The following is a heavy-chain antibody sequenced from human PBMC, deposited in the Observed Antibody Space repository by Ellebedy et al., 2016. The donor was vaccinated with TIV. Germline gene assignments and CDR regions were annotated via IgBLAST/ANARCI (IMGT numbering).Heavy chain of an antibody. CDR1: GYTFTSYG. Sequence: AASVKVSCKASGYTFTSYGISWVRQAPGQGLEWMGWISAYDGNTNYAQKLQGRVTMTTDTSTSTAYMELRSLRSDDTAVYYCARDPGGGYCSSTSCDDYYYYGMDVWGQGTTVTVSS. J-gene: IGHJ6*02. CDR3: ARDPGGGYCSSTSCDDYYYYGMDV. CDR2: ISAYDGNT. V-gene: IGHV1-18*01. D-gene: IGHD2-2*01.